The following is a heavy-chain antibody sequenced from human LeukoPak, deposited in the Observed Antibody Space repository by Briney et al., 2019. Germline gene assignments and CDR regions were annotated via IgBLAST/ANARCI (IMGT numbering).Heavy chain of an antibody. CDR3: ARERMVRGVIIAVDY. CDR1: GGSISSYY. J-gene: IGHJ4*02. Sequence: PSETLSLTCTVSGGSISSYYWSWIRQPPGQGLEWIGYIYYSGSTNYNPSLKSRVTISVDTSKNQFSLKLSSVTAADTAVYYCARERMVRGVIIAVDYWGQGTLVTVSS. CDR2: IYYSGST. V-gene: IGHV4-59*01. D-gene: IGHD3-10*01.